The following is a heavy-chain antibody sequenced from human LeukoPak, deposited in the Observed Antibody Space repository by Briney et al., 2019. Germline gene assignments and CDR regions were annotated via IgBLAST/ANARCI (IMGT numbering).Heavy chain of an antibody. Sequence: GGSLRLSCAASGFTFSNAWMSWVRQAPGKGLEWVSIIYSGGSTHYADSVKGRFTVSRDNAKNSLYLQMNSLRTEDTALYYCAKDKDSSGVSGFDIWGQGTKVTVSS. V-gene: IGHV3-53*05. D-gene: IGHD3-22*01. CDR1: GFTFSNAW. CDR2: IYSGGST. J-gene: IGHJ3*02. CDR3: AKDKDSSGVSGFDI.